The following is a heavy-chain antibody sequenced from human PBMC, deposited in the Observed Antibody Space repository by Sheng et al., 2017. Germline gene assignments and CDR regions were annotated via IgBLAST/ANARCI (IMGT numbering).Heavy chain of an antibody. CDR3: ARDLGCGGDCFTNEYNWFDP. CDR1: GFTFSSYA. J-gene: IGHJ5*02. CDR2: ISYDGSNK. D-gene: IGHD2-21*01. Sequence: QVQLVESGGGVVQPGRSLRLSCAASGFTFSSYAMHWVRQAPGKGLEWVAVISYDGSNKYYADSVKGRFTISRDNSKNTLYLQMNSLRAEDTAVYYCARDLGCGGDCFTNEYNWFDPWGQGTLVTVSS. V-gene: IGHV3-30*01.